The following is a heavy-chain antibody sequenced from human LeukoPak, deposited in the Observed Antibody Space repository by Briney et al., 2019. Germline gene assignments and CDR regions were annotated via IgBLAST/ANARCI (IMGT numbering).Heavy chain of an antibody. CDR3: ARDLISYYYDSSGDPFFDY. Sequence: ASVKVSFKASGYTFTGYYMHWVRQAPGQGLEWMGWINPNSGGTNYSQQFQGRVTMTRDTSISTAYMELSRLRSDDTAVYYCARDLISYYYDSSGDPFFDYWGQGTLVTVSS. V-gene: IGHV1-2*02. CDR1: GYTFTGYY. CDR2: INPNSGGT. D-gene: IGHD3-22*01. J-gene: IGHJ4*02.